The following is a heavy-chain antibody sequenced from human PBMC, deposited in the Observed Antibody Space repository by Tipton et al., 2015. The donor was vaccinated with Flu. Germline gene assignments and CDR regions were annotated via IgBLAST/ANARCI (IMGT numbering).Heavy chain of an antibody. J-gene: IGHJ6*02. D-gene: IGHD1-1*01. V-gene: IGHV4-39*07. Sequence: TLSLTCTVSGGSISSSRYYCSWIRQPPGKGLEWLGSIYYSGTTYYNPSLKSRVTISIDASKNQFSLDMTSLTAADTAVYYCARDLWNDRRAYYYYGVDVWGQGTTVTVPS. CDR3: ARDLWNDRRAYYYYGVDV. CDR1: GGSISSSRYY. CDR2: IYYSGTT.